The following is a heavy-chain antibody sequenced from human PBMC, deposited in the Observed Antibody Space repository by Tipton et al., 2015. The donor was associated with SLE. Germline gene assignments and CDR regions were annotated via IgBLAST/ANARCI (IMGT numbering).Heavy chain of an antibody. CDR3: ARVVSWGTGTLFDY. Sequence: TLSLTCAVYGGSFSGYYWSWIRQPPGKGLEWIGYIYYSGSTYYNPSLKSRVTISVDTSKNQFSLKLSSVTAADTAVYYCARVVSWGTGTLFDYWGQGTLVTVSS. J-gene: IGHJ4*02. CDR1: GGSFSGYY. CDR2: IYYSGST. V-gene: IGHV4-59*12. D-gene: IGHD1-1*01.